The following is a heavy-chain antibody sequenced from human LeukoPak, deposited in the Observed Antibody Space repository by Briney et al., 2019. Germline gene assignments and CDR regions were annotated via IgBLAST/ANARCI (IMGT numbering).Heavy chain of an antibody. J-gene: IGHJ5*02. CDR1: GGSISSRSYS. CDR3: ARDVLRSDWFDP. CDR2: IDYSGTT. Sequence: SSETLSLICSVSGGSISSRSYSWGWIRQTPGKGLEWIGNIDYSGTTYYTPSLKSRITFSVDTSKNQFSLRLSSVTAADTAVYYCARDVLRSDWFDPWGQGTLVIVSS. V-gene: IGHV4-39*07.